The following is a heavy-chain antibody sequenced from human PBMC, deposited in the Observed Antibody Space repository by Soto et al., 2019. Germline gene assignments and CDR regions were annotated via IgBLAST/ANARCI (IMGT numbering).Heavy chain of an antibody. CDR1: GFTFSSYS. J-gene: IGHJ3*02. D-gene: IGHD3-22*01. Sequence: EVQLVESGGGLVQPGGSLRLSCAASGFTFSSYSMNWVRQAPGKGLEWVSYISSSSSTIYYADSVKGRFTISRDNAKNSLYLQMNSLRDEDTAVYYCARDISYYYDSSGYFPFDTWGQGTMVTVSS. CDR3: ARDISYYYDSSGYFPFDT. V-gene: IGHV3-48*02. CDR2: ISSSSSTI.